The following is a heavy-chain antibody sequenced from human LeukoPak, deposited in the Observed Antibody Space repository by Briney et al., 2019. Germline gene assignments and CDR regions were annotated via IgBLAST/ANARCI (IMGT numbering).Heavy chain of an antibody. J-gene: IGHJ4*02. Sequence: PGGTLRLSCAATGFSFSSYALSWVRQAPGKGLEWVSAISNGGDRTYYADSVTGRFTISRDNSKNMLFLQMSSLRAEDAAMYYCTREAIATGYAYDWGQGTLVTVFS. CDR3: TREAIATGYAYD. V-gene: IGHV3-23*01. CDR2: ISNGGDRT. D-gene: IGHD3-16*01. CDR1: GFSFSSYA.